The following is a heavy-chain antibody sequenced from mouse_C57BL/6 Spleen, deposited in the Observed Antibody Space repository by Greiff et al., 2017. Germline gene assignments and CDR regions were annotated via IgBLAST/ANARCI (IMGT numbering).Heavy chain of an antibody. Sequence: VKLMESGPGLVAPSQSLSITCTVSGFSLTSYAISWVRQPPGKGLEWLGVIWTGGGTNYNSALKSRLSISKDNSKSQVFLKMNSLQTDDTARYYCARREDYYGSSDGYFDVWGTGTTVTVSS. D-gene: IGHD1-1*01. CDR1: GFSLTSYA. CDR3: ARREDYYGSSDGYFDV. V-gene: IGHV2-9-1*01. CDR2: IWTGGGT. J-gene: IGHJ1*03.